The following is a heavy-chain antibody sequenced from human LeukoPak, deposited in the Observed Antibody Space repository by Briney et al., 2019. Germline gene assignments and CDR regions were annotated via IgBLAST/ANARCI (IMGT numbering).Heavy chain of an antibody. CDR3: AKRAGTLGYYYYYMDV. V-gene: IGHV3-38-3*01. CDR1: GFTVSSNE. J-gene: IGHJ6*03. D-gene: IGHD1-1*01. Sequence: PGGSLRLSCAASGFTVSSNEMSWVRQAPGKGLEWVSSISGGSTYYADSVKGRFTISRDNSKNTLYLQMNSLRAEDTAVYYCAKRAGTLGYYYYYMDVWGKGTTVTVS. CDR2: ISGGST.